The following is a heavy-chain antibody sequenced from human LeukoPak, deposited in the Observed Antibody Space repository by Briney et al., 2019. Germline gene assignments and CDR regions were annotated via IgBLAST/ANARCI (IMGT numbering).Heavy chain of an antibody. V-gene: IGHV1-2*04. D-gene: IGHD2-15*01. Sequence: ASVKVSCKASGNTFTGYYMHWVRQAPGQGLEWMGWINPNSGGTNYAQKFQSWVTMTRDTSISTAYMELSRLRSDDTAVYYCARDGSYRYGMDVWGQGTTVTVSS. CDR1: GNTFTGYY. CDR3: ARDGSYRYGMDV. CDR2: INPNSGGT. J-gene: IGHJ6*02.